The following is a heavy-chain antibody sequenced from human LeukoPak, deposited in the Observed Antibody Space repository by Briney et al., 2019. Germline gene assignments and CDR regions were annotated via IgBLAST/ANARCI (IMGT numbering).Heavy chain of an antibody. Sequence: ASVKVSCKASGGTFSSYAISWVRQAPGQGLEWMGGIIPIFGTANYAQKFQGRVTITADESTSTAYMELSSLRSEDTAVYYCARGEYCSSTSCYTNFQHWGQGTLVTVSS. CDR2: IIPIFGTA. CDR1: GGTFSSYA. CDR3: ARGEYCSSTSCYTNFQH. V-gene: IGHV1-69*13. J-gene: IGHJ1*01. D-gene: IGHD2-2*02.